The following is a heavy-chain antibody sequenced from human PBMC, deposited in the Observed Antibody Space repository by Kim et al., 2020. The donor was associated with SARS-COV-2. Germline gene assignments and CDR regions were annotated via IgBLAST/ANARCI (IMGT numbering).Heavy chain of an antibody. V-gene: IGHV3-23*01. Sequence: GGSLRLSCAASGFIFKNNGINWVRQAPGKGLEWISAVDGGGNTYYADSVKGRFTIYRDNSKNTVDLQMNALRAEDTGVYFCARGYSNGYFDYWGQGTLVTVSS. CDR1: GFIFKNNG. D-gene: IGHD4-4*01. CDR3: ARGYSNGYFDY. CDR2: VDGGGNT. J-gene: IGHJ4*02.